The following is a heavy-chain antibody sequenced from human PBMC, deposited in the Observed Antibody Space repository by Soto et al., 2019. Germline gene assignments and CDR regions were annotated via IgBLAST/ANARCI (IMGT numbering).Heavy chain of an antibody. CDR3: AKDGGGYSFD. D-gene: IGHD5-12*01. J-gene: IGHJ4*02. CDR2: ISSDGRIK. Sequence: QVQLVESGGGVVQPGRSLRLSCAASGFTFSSYGMHWVRQAPGKGLEWVAVISSDGRIKYYADSVKGRFTISRDNSKNTLYLQMNSLRAEDTAVYYCAKDGGGYSFDWGQGTLVTVSS. CDR1: GFTFSSYG. V-gene: IGHV3-30*18.